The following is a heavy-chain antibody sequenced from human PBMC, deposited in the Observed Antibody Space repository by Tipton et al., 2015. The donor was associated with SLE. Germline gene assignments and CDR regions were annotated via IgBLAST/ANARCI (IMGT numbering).Heavy chain of an antibody. CDR2: IYYNGGT. CDR1: GASISSSDYS. Sequence: TLSLTCNVSGASISSSDYSWGWMRQPPGEGLEWIGTIYYNGGTHSNPSLKSRVSIPVDTSKNQLSLKLISVTAADTAVYFCARLVGGYARWGQGTLVTVSS. J-gene: IGHJ4*02. D-gene: IGHD5-12*01. V-gene: IGHV4-39*01. CDR3: ARLVGGYAR.